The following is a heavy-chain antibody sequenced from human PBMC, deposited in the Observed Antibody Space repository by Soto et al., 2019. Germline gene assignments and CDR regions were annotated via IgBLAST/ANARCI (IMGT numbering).Heavy chain of an antibody. J-gene: IGHJ4*02. CDR2: IYYSGSI. D-gene: IGHD1-1*01. CDR1: GGSISSYY. Sequence: QVQLQESGPGLVKPSEILSFTCTVSGGSISSYYWSWIRQPHGKGLEWIGYIYYSGSINYNPSLKSRVTTLVDRSKNQFSLKLSSVTAAHTAVYYCARPYGYSFDYWGQGTLVTVSP. V-gene: IGHV4-59*08. CDR3: ARPYGYSFDY.